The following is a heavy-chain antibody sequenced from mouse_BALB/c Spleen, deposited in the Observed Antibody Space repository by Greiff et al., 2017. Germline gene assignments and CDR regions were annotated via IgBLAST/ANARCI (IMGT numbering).Heavy chain of an antibody. J-gene: IGHJ3*01. V-gene: IGHV1S137*01. D-gene: IGHD2-4*01. Sequence: QVQLQQSGPELVRPGVSVKISCKGSGYTFTDYAMYWVKQSHAKSLEWIGVISTYYGNTNYNQKFKGKATMTVDKSSSTAYMELARLTSEDSAIYYYARDMITTKFAYWGQGTLVTVSA. CDR2: ISTYYGNT. CDR1: GYTFTDYA. CDR3: ARDMITTKFAY.